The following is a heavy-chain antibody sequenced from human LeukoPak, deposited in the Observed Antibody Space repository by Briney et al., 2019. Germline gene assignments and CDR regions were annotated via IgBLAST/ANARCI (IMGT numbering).Heavy chain of an antibody. V-gene: IGHV4-4*08. CDR1: NDSISSYC. CDR2: ICPSGRT. D-gene: IGHD4-23*01. Sequence: SETLSLTCTVSNDSISSYCCSWVRQPPGKGLEWIGFICPSGRTDYNSPLKRRITMSIDTSKNHLSKVLRFLTAADTAVYYWATSYDGKTAPYDLWGHGTLVTVSS. CDR3: ATSYDGKTAPYDL. J-gene: IGHJ5*02.